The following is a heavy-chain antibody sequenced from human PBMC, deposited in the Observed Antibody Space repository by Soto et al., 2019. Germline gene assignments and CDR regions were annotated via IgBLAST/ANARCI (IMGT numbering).Heavy chain of an antibody. Sequence: QVQLQQSGPGLVKPSETLSLTCSVSSGPTSSHNWGWIRQTPGRGLEWIGYVYSTGGTSYNPSLHSRVTISADTSTNHISPTLTSVTAADTAVYYCVRQGIGNLHGLVDVWGQGTTVRVSS. CDR2: VYSTGGT. CDR1: SGPTSSHN. CDR3: VRQGIGNLHGLVDV. D-gene: IGHD1-1*01. J-gene: IGHJ6*02. V-gene: IGHV4-59*08.